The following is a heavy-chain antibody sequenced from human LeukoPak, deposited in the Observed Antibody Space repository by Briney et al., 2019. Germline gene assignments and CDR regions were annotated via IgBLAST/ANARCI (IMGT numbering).Heavy chain of an antibody. CDR1: GFTFSSYG. CDR3: ARGAFR. V-gene: IGHV3-30*03. Sequence: PGRSLRLSCAASGFTFSSYGMHGVRQAPGKGLEWVAVISYDGSNKYYADSVKGRFTISRDNSKNTLYLQMNSLRAEDTAVYYCARGAFRWGQGTLVTVSS. CDR2: ISYDGSNK. J-gene: IGHJ4*02.